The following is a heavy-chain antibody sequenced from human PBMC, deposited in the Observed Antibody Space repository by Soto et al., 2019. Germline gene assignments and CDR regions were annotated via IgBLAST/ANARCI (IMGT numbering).Heavy chain of an antibody. CDR3: ARQPLDTTSSWYFDY. V-gene: IGHV3-30*03. J-gene: IGHJ4*02. CDR2: ISYDGSNK. CDR1: GFTFSSYG. D-gene: IGHD6-13*01. Sequence: GGSLRLSCAASGFTFSSYGMHWVRQAPGKGLEWVAVISYDGSNKYYADSVKGRFTISRDNSKNTLYLQMNSLRAEDTAVYYCARQPLDTTSSWYFDYWGQGTLVTVSS.